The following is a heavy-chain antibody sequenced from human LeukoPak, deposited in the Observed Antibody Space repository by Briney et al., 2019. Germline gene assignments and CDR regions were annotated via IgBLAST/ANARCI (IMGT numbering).Heavy chain of an antibody. Sequence: KPSETLSLTCTVSGGSISSYYWSWIRQPPGKGLEWIGYIYYSGSINYNPSLKSRVTISVDTSKNQFSLKLSSVTAADTAVYYCARGTLVPHYFDYWGQGTLVTVSS. CDR1: GGSISSYY. CDR2: IYYSGSI. CDR3: ARGTLVPHYFDY. J-gene: IGHJ4*02. V-gene: IGHV4-59*01. D-gene: IGHD6-13*01.